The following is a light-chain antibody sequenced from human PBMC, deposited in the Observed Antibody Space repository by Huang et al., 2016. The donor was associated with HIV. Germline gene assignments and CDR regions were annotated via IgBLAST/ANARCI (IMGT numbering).Light chain of an antibody. Sequence: DVLLTQSPLSLPVTLGQPAFITCKSNQSLVYGDGNIYLNWFHQRPGHSPRCLIYKLSNRDSGVPDRFSAGGSGTDFTLWISEVEAEDVGDYYCMQASHGAATFGQGTRVDIK. CDR1: QSLVYGDGNIY. CDR3: MQASHGAAT. V-gene: IGKV2-30*01. CDR2: KLS. J-gene: IGKJ1*01.